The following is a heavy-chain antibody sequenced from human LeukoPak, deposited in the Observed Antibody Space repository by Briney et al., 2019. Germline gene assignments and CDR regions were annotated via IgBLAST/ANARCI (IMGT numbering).Heavy chain of an antibody. V-gene: IGHV1-2*02. CDR2: INPNSGGT. J-gene: IGHJ3*02. CDR1: GYTFTVYY. D-gene: IGHD4-17*01. CDR3: ARDWSTVTTDADAFDI. Sequence: ASVTVSFKASGYTFTVYYMHWVRQAPGQGLEWMGWINPNSGGTNYAQKFQGRVTMTRDTSISTAYMELSRLRSDDTAVYYCARDWSTVTTDADAFDIWGQGTMVTVSS.